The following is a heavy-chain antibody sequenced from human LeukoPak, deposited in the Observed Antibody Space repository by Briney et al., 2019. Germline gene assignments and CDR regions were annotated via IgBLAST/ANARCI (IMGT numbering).Heavy chain of an antibody. V-gene: IGHV3-23*01. CDR2: ISSGDRT. J-gene: IGHJ4*02. Sequence: GGSLRLSCAASGFTFSSYAMNWVRQAPGKGLEWVAGISSGDRTFHSESVKGRFTISRDKSKDTLYLQMNSLRAEDTAVYYCAKDATASPYFHWFDNWGQGTQVIVSS. CDR3: AKDATASPYFHWFDN. D-gene: IGHD3-9*01. CDR1: GFTFSSYA.